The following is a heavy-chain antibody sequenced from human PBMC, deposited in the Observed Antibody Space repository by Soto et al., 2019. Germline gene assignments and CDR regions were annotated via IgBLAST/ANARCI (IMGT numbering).Heavy chain of an antibody. D-gene: IGHD2-15*01. V-gene: IGHV4-34*01. Sequence: PSETLSLTCAVYGGSFSGYYWSWIRQPPGKGLEWIGEINHSGSTNYNPSLKSRVTISVDTSKNQFSLKLSSVTAADTAVHYCARGRGLVVAANWFDPWGQGTLVTVSS. CDR3: ARGRGLVVAANWFDP. CDR2: INHSGST. J-gene: IGHJ5*02. CDR1: GGSFSGYY.